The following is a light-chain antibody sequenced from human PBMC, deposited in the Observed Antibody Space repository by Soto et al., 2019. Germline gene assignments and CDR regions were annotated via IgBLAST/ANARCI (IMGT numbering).Light chain of an antibody. CDR2: DAS. Sequence: EIVLTQSPATLSLSPGERATLSCRASQSVSSYLAWYQQKPGQAPRLLIYDASNRATGIPARFSGSRSGTDCTLTISSLEPEDFAVYYCQQRSNWPPITFGGGTKVEIK. V-gene: IGKV3-11*01. CDR3: QQRSNWPPIT. CDR1: QSVSSY. J-gene: IGKJ4*01.